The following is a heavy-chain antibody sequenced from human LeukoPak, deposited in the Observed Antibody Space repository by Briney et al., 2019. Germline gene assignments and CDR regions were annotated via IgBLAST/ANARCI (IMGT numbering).Heavy chain of an antibody. J-gene: IGHJ4*02. CDR1: GFAVSSSY. D-gene: IGHD4-23*01. CDR3: ARDPYGGNWFDY. Sequence: PGGSLRLSCAASGFAVSSSYMSWVRQGPGKGLEWVSVFYSGGRTDYADSVNGRFTISRDNSKNTVYLQMNSLRAEDTAVYYCARDPYGGNWFDYWGQGTLVTVSS. CDR2: FYSGGRT. V-gene: IGHV3-66*01.